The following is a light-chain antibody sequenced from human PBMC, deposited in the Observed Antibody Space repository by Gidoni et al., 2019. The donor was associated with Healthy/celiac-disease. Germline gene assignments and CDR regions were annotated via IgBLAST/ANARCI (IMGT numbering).Light chain of an antibody. Sequence: DIQMTQSPSSLSASVGDRVTITCRASQNISSYLNWYQQKPGKAPKLLIYAASSLQSGVPSRFSGSGSGTDFTLIISSLQPEDFATYYCQQSYSTPSSFXQXSKLEIK. CDR3: QQSYSTPSS. CDR2: AAS. CDR1: QNISSY. V-gene: IGKV1-39*01. J-gene: IGKJ2*03.